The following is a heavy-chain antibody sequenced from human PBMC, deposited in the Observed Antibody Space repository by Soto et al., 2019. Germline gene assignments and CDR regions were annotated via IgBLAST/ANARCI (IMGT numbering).Heavy chain of an antibody. CDR2: ISYDGSDK. CDR3: AKDTDESSGYAAHY. J-gene: IGHJ4*02. CDR1: GFTFSSYG. Sequence: PGGSLRLSCAASGFTFSSYGMHWVRQAPDKGLEWVAVISYDGSDKYYADSVKGRFTISRDNPKNTLYLQMNSLRAEDTAVYYCAKDTDESSGYAAHYWGRGTLVTVSS. D-gene: IGHD3-22*01. V-gene: IGHV3-30*18.